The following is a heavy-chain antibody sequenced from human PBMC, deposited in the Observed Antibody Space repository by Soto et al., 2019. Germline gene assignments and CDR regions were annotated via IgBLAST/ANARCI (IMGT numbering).Heavy chain of an antibody. J-gene: IGHJ4*02. CDR3: ARAPGYYYGSKYYFDY. D-gene: IGHD3-10*01. CDR1: GGSISSYY. CDR2: IYYSGST. V-gene: IGHV4-59*01. Sequence: KTSETLSLTCTVSGGSISSYYWSWIRQPPGKGLEWIGYIYYSGSTNYNPSLKSRVTISVDTSKNQFSLKLSSVTAADTAVYYCARAPGYYYGSKYYFDYWGQGTLVTVSS.